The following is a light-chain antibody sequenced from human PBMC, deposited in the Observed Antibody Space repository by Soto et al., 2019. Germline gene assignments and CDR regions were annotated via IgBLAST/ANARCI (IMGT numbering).Light chain of an antibody. J-gene: IGKJ1*01. CDR3: MQALQTRT. Sequence: DIVMTHSPLSLPVTPGDPASISCMSMQILLHSNGYNYLDWYLQKPGQSPQLLIYLGSNRASGVPDRFSGSGSGTDFTLKISRVEAEDVGVYYCMQALQTRTFGQGTKVDIK. V-gene: IGKV2-28*01. CDR2: LGS. CDR1: QILLHSNGYNY.